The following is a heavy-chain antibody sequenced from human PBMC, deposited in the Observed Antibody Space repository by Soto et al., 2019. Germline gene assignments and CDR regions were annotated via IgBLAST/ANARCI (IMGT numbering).Heavy chain of an antibody. D-gene: IGHD6-19*01. CDR1: GFTFSSYG. CDR2: ISYDGSNK. Sequence: LRLSCAASGFTFSSYGMHWVRQAPGKGLEWVAVISYDGSNKYYADSVKGRFTISRDNSKNTLYLQMNSLRAEDTAVYYCAKGVAGTEIDYWGQGTLVTVSS. J-gene: IGHJ4*02. V-gene: IGHV3-30*18. CDR3: AKGVAGTEIDY.